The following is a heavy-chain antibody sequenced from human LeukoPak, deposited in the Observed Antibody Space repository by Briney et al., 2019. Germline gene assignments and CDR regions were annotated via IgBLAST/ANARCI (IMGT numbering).Heavy chain of an antibody. CDR2: IGQDGSKE. Sequence: GGSLRLSCAASGFTFSRYWMNWVRQAPGTGLEWVANIGQDGSKEHYVDSVKGRFTISTDNAKNSLFLQMNNLRCEDTAIYYCAGDISSSGGLEYWGQGTLVTVSS. CDR1: GFTFSRYW. D-gene: IGHD6-6*01. J-gene: IGHJ4*02. V-gene: IGHV3-7*04. CDR3: AGDISSSGGLEY.